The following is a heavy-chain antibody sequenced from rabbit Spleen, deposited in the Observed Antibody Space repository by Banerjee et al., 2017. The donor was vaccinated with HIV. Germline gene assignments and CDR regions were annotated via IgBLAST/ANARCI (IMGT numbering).Heavy chain of an antibody. CDR1: GLDFSNSYW. CDR2: VYAGSSGST. CDR3: ARDTGTSFSTYGMDL. V-gene: IGHV1S45*01. Sequence: QEQLVESGGDLVKPGASLTLTCTASGLDFSNSYWICWVRQAPGKGLEWIACVYAGSSGSTYSATWAKGRFTISKTSSTTVTLQMTSLTAADTATYFCARDTGTSFSTYGMDLWGPGTLVTVS. D-gene: IGHD8-1*01. J-gene: IGHJ6*01.